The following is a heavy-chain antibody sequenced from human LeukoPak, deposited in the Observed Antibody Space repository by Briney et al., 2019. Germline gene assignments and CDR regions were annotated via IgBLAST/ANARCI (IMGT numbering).Heavy chain of an antibody. CDR2: ILPDGSEK. CDR3: AKRTTGGFWYFDL. CDR1: DFTFSFYW. V-gene: IGHV3-7*03. D-gene: IGHD4-11*01. Sequence: GGSLRLSCAASDFTFSFYWMTWVRQAPGEGLEWVANILPDGSEKYYLDSVKGRFTISRDNSKNTLYLQMNSLRAEDTAVYYCAKRTTGGFWYFDLWGRGTLVTVSS. J-gene: IGHJ2*01.